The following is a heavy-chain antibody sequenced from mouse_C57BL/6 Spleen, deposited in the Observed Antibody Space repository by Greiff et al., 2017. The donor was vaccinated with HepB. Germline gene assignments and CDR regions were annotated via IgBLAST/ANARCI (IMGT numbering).Heavy chain of an antibody. CDR3: AREGGYYGSSYNAMDY. D-gene: IGHD1-1*01. CDR2: INPYNGGT. CDR1: GYTFTDYY. V-gene: IGHV1-19*01. Sequence: EVQLQQSGPVLVKPGASVKMSCKASGYTFTDYYMNWVKQSHGKSLEWIGVINPYNGGTSYNQKFKGKATLTVDKSSSTAYMELNSLTSEDSAVYYCAREGGYYGSSYNAMDYWGQGTSVTVSS. J-gene: IGHJ4*01.